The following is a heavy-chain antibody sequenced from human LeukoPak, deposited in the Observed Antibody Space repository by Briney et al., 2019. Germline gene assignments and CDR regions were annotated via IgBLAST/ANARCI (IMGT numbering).Heavy chain of an antibody. D-gene: IGHD6-13*01. V-gene: IGHV4-61*02. CDR3: ARWIAAAGIGRYYYYYYYMDV. CDR1: GGSVSTGSYY. J-gene: IGHJ6*03. CDR2: IYTSVRT. Sequence: SETLSLTCTVSGGSVSTGSYYWTWIRQPAGKGLGWIGRIYTSVRTNYNPSLESRVTISVDKSKNQFSLKLSSVTAADTAVYYCARWIAAAGIGRYYYYYYYMDVWGKGTTVTVSS.